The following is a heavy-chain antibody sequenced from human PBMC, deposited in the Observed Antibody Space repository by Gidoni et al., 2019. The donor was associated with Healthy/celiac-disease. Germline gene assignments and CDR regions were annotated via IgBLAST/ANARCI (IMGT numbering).Heavy chain of an antibody. CDR3: AREDGDYEDY. V-gene: IGHV4-61*02. Sequence: TNYNPSLKSRVTISVDTSKNQFSLKLSSVTAADTAVYYCAREDGDYEDYWGQGTLVTVSS. CDR2: T. J-gene: IGHJ4*02. D-gene: IGHD4-17*01.